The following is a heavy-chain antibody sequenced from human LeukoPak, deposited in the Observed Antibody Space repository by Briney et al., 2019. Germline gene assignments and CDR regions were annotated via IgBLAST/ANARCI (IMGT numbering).Heavy chain of an antibody. CDR3: ARRFYYGSGSYLYYFDY. CDR1: GFTFSSYW. Sequence: GGSLRLSCAASGFTFSSYWMSWVRQAPGKGLEWVSTVSGGGGTTYYADSVKGRFTISRDISKNTLYLQMNSLRAEDTAVYYCARRFYYGSGSYLYYFDYWGQGTLVTVSS. J-gene: IGHJ4*02. CDR2: VSGGGGTT. D-gene: IGHD3-10*01. V-gene: IGHV3-23*01.